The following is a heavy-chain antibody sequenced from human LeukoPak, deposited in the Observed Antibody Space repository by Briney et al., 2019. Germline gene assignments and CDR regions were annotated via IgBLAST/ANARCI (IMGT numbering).Heavy chain of an antibody. V-gene: IGHV3-48*03. J-gene: IGHJ4*02. CDR1: GFVFNSYE. D-gene: IGHD5-24*01. Sequence: GGSLRLSCVASGFVFNSYEMSWVRPAPGKGVEWLSYITGRGNTIYYADSVRGRLTISRDNAKLSLYLQMNTMRAEDTAIYYCARSLGPTKPFDFWGKGTPVSVPS. CDR3: ARSLGPTKPFDF. CDR2: ITGRGNTI.